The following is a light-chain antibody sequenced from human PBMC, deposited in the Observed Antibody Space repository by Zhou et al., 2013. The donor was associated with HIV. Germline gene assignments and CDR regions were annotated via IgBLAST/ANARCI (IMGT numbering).Light chain of an antibody. CDR2: HVS. CDR3: MQGTHWPPWT. CDR1: QSLVHSDGNTY. J-gene: IGKJ1*01. Sequence: DVVMTQSPLSLPVTLGQPASISCRSSQSLVHSDGNTYLGWFQQRPGQSPRRLIYHVSNRDSGVPDRFSGSGSGTHFTLKISRWSRGCGIYYCMQGTHWPPWTFGQGTKVEIK. V-gene: IGKV2-30*02.